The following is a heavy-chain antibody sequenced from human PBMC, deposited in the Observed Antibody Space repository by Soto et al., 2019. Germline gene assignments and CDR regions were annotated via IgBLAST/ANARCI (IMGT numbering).Heavy chain of an antibody. D-gene: IGHD3-3*01. CDR2: LYWDDDK. Sequence: QITLNESGPTVVRPTETLTLTCRFSGFSLTTSEVGVGWIRQSPGKAPEWLALLYWDDDKRYSASLKSRLTITKDTSKNQVVLTVSDLDPTDTATYYCAHRVLRTVFGLVTTTAIYFDFWGQGTPVAVSS. CDR3: AHRVLRTVFGLVTTTAIYFDF. J-gene: IGHJ4*02. V-gene: IGHV2-5*02. CDR1: GFSLTTSEVG.